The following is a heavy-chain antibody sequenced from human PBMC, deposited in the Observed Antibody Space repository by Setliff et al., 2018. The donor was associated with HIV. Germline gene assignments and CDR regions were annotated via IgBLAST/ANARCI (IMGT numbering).Heavy chain of an antibody. Sequence: SVKVSCKASGGTFSRSVFSWVRQAPGQGLEWMGRFIPMFGATKNAQRFQGRVTITADRSTSTVHMELRSLRSEDTATYYCTRDRGWELPHPPFFDSWGQGTLVTSPQ. D-gene: IGHD1-26*01. J-gene: IGHJ4*02. CDR1: GGTFSRSV. CDR2: FIPMFGAT. V-gene: IGHV1-69*06. CDR3: TRDRGWELPHPPFFDS.